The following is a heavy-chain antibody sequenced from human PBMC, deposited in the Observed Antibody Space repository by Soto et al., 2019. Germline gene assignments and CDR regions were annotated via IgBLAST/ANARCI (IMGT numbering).Heavy chain of an antibody. Sequence: QVQLVQSGAEVKKPGSSVKVSCKASGGTFSSYAISWVRQAPGQGLEWMGGIITIFGTANYAQKFQGRVTITADESTSTAYMELSSLRSEDTGVDYCARDQAEYCSGGSCYEFDYWGQGTLVTVSS. CDR3: ARDQAEYCSGGSCYEFDY. CDR2: IITIFGTA. D-gene: IGHD2-15*01. J-gene: IGHJ4*02. CDR1: GGTFSSYA. V-gene: IGHV1-69*01.